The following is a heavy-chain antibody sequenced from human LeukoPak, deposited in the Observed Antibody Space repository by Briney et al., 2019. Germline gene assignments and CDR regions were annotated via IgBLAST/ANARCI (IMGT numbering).Heavy chain of an antibody. CDR2: ISYDGSNK. J-gene: IGHJ4*02. CDR1: GFTFSSYA. CDR3: ARDGTKRVSSSWY. D-gene: IGHD6-13*01. Sequence: GGSLRLSCAASGFTFSSYAMHWVRQAPGKGLEWVAVISYDGSNKYYADSVKGRFTISRDNSKNTLYLQMNSLRAEDTAVYYCARDGTKRVSSSWYWGQGTLVTVSS. V-gene: IGHV3-30-3*01.